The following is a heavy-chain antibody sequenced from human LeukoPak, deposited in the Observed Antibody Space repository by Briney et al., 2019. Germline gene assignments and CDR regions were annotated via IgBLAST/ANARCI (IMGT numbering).Heavy chain of an antibody. Sequence: PGGSRRLSCAASGFSFSYYYIGWVRHAPGKGLEWVANIKPGGSEKYYVDSVKGRFTSSGDNAENSLYLQMDGRRAEDTAVYYCGGDGGIRTTDYWGQGTLVTVSS. J-gene: IGHJ4*02. CDR1: GFSFSYYY. CDR2: IKPGGSEK. CDR3: GGDGGIRTTDY. V-gene: IGHV3-7*04. D-gene: IGHD4-11*01.